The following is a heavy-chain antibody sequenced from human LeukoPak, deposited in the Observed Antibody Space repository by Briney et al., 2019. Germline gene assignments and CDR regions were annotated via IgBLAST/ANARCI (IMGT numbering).Heavy chain of an antibody. V-gene: IGHV4-59*01. D-gene: IGHD1-1*01. J-gene: IGHJ5*02. CDR2: IYYSGST. Sequence: SETLSLTCTVSGGSISSYYWSWVRQPPGKGLEWIGYIYYSGSTNYNPSLKSRVTISVDTSKNQFSLKLSSVTAADTAVYYCAREDGTTGTTAWFDPWGQGTLVTVSS. CDR3: AREDGTTGTTAWFDP. CDR1: GGSISSYY.